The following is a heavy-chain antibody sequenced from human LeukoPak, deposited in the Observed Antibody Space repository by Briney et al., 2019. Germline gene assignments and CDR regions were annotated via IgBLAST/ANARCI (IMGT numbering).Heavy chain of an antibody. V-gene: IGHV3-49*03. CDR2: IRSKAYGRTT. J-gene: IGHJ4*02. Sequence: GGSLRLSCTASGFTFGDYAMSWFRQAPGKELEWVGFIRSKAYGRTTEYAASVKGRFTISRDDSKSIAYLQTNSLKTEDTAVYYCTRLQYYYDSSGYGETDFDYWGQGTLVTVSS. D-gene: IGHD3-22*01. CDR1: GFTFGDYA. CDR3: TRLQYYYDSSGYGETDFDY.